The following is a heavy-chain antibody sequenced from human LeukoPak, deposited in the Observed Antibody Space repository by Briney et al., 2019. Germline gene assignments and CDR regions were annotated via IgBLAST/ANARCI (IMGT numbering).Heavy chain of an antibody. J-gene: IGHJ4*02. CDR2: ISAYNGNT. CDR1: GYTFTSYG. Sequence: ASGKVSCKASGYTFTSYGISWVRQAPGQGLEWMGWISAYNGNTNYAQKLQGRVTMTTDTSTRTAYMELRSLRSHDTAVYYCARERWYYGSGNYSPYDYWGQGTLVTVSS. D-gene: IGHD3-10*01. CDR3: ARERWYYGSGNYSPYDY. V-gene: IGHV1-18*01.